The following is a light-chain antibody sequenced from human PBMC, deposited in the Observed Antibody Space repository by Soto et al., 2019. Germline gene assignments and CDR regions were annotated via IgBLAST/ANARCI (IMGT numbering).Light chain of an antibody. J-gene: IGKJ2*03. Sequence: EIVMTQSPATLSVSPGERATLSCRASHSVSTNLAWYQQKPGQAPRLLIYGASTRATGVPARFSGSGAGTEFTLNISSLQSEDFAFYYCQGYNNWLRYSVGQGPKLDIK. V-gene: IGKV3-15*01. CDR2: GAS. CDR3: QGYNNWLRYS. CDR1: HSVSTN.